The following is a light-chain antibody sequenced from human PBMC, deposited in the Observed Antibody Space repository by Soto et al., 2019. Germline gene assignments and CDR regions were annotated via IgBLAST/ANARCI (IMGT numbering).Light chain of an antibody. CDR3: QQYGSSPPYT. Sequence: EIVLTQSPGTLSLSPGERATLCCRASRNISSRYLAWYQQKPGQAPRLLIYGASSRATGIPDRFSGSGSGTDFTLTISRLEPEDFAVYYCQQYGSSPPYTFGQGTKLEIK. CDR1: RNISSRY. CDR2: GAS. V-gene: IGKV3-20*01. J-gene: IGKJ2*01.